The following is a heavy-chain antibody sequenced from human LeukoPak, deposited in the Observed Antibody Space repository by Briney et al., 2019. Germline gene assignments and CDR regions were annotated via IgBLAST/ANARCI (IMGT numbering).Heavy chain of an antibody. CDR3: ARVGVVAAAQGEFDY. J-gene: IGHJ4*02. CDR2: IKQDGSEK. V-gene: IGHV3-7*01. D-gene: IGHD2-15*01. CDR1: GFTFSSYA. Sequence: GGSLRLSCAASGFTFSSYAMSWVRQAPGKGLEWVANIKQDGSEKYYVDSVKGRFTISRDNAKNSLYLQMNSLRAEDTAVYYCARVGVVAAAQGEFDYWGQGTLVTVSS.